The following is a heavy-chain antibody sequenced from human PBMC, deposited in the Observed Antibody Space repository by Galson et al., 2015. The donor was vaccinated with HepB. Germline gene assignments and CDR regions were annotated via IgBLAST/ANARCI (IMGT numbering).Heavy chain of an antibody. J-gene: IGHJ4*02. D-gene: IGHD3-9*01. CDR1: GFTFSSYA. CDR2: IRGSGGGT. V-gene: IGHV3-23*01. Sequence: SLRLSCAASGFTFSSYAMSWVRQAPGKGLEWVSAIRGSGGGTYYADSVKGRFTISRDNSKNTLYLQMNSLRAEDTAVYYCAKDDDILTPSDSWGQGTLVTVSS. CDR3: AKDDDILTPSDS.